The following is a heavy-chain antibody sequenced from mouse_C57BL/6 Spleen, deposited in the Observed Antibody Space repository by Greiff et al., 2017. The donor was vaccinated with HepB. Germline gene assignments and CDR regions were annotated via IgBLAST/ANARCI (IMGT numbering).Heavy chain of an antibody. V-gene: IGHV1-15*01. D-gene: IGHD3-1*01. Sequence: QVQLKESGAELVRPGASVTLSCKASGYTFTDYEMHWVKQTPVHGLEWIGAIDPETGGTAYNQKFKGKAILTADKSSSTAYMELRSLTSEDSAVYYCTRSGLAFAYWGQGTLVTVSA. CDR1: GYTFTDYE. CDR2: IDPETGGT. J-gene: IGHJ3*01. CDR3: TRSGLAFAY.